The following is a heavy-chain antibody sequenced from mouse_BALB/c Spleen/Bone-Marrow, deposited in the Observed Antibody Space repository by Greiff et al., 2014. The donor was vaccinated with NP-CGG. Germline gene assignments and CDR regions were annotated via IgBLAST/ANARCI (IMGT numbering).Heavy chain of an antibody. CDR3: TREGYGNSYYFDY. V-gene: IGHV1-15*01. CDR2: IDPEIGGT. D-gene: IGHD2-1*01. J-gene: IGHJ2*01. Sequence: QVQLKESGAELVRPGASVTLSCKASGYTFTDYEMHWVKQTPVHGLEWIGAIDPEIGGTAYNQKFKGKATLTADKSSSTAYMELRSLTSEDSAVYYCTREGYGNSYYFDYWGQGTTLTVSS. CDR1: GYTFTDYE.